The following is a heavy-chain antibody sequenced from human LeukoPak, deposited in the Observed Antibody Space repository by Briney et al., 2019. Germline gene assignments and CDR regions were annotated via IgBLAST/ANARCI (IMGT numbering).Heavy chain of an antibody. CDR2: INERGTDS. CDR1: GFTFSGHW. CDR3: VRDETLWTLDW. V-gene: IGHV3-74*03. D-gene: IGHD1-1*01. J-gene: IGHJ4*02. Sequence: GGSLRLSCTASGFTFSGHWIHWVRQAPGMGLVWVSRINERGTDSMYAEAVKGRFTISRDNAKNTVYLQMNSLRAEDTAIYYCVRDETLWTLDWWGQGTLVSVSS.